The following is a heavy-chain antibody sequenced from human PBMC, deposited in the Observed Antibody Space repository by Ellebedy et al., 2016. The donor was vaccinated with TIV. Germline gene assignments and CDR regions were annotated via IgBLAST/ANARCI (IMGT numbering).Heavy chain of an antibody. CDR1: GGSISGNY. Sequence: MPSETLSLTCTVSGGSISGNYWTWIRQPPGKGLEWIGHIYYTGIADYNPSVKSRVTILVDISKNQFSLKLRSVTAADTAVYYCAKPNVGSSGGSFDPWGQGTLVTVSS. CDR2: IYYTGIA. CDR3: AKPNVGSSGGSFDP. J-gene: IGHJ5*02. D-gene: IGHD2-15*01. V-gene: IGHV4-59*08.